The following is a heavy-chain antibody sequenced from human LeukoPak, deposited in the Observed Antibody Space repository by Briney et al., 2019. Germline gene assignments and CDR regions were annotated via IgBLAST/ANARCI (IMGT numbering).Heavy chain of an antibody. D-gene: IGHD3-22*01. Sequence: ASVKVSCKASGYTFTSYGISWVRQAPGQGLEWMGWISAYNGNTNHAQKLQGRVTMTTDTSTSTAYMELRSLRSDDTAVYYCARDTEGYYDNSGYLSFDYWGQGTLVTVSS. CDR1: GYTFTSYG. CDR3: ARDTEGYYDNSGYLSFDY. J-gene: IGHJ4*02. V-gene: IGHV1-18*01. CDR2: ISAYNGNT.